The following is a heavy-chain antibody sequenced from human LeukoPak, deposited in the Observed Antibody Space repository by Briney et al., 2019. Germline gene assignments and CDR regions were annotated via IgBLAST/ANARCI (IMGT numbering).Heavy chain of an antibody. J-gene: IGHJ4*02. CDR2: INHSGST. V-gene: IGHV4-34*01. CDR3: ARAPFGDIVVVPAANQEGRDGYNYSDY. D-gene: IGHD2-2*01. CDR1: SGSFSGYY. Sequence: SESLSLTCAVYSGSFSGYYWSWFRQPPGKGLGWIGEINHSGSTNYNPSLKSRGTISVDTSKNQFSLKLSSVTAADTAVYYCARAPFGDIVVVPAANQEGRDGYNYSDYWGQGTLVTVSS.